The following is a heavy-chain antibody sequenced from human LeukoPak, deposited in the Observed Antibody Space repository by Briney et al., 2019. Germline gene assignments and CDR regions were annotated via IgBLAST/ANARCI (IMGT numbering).Heavy chain of an antibody. CDR1: GYSFTSHY. V-gene: IGHV1-18*04. Sequence: ASVKVSCKASGYSFTSHYMHWVRQAPGQGLEWMGWISAYNGNTNYAQKLQGRVTMTTDTSTSTAYMELRSLRSDDTAVYYCARDRGGLFDYWGQGTLVTVSS. CDR3: ARDRGGLFDY. CDR2: ISAYNGNT. D-gene: IGHD3-16*01. J-gene: IGHJ4*02.